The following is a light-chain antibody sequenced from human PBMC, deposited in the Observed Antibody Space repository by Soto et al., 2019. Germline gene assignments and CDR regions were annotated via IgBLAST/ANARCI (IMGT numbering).Light chain of an antibody. CDR1: SSDVGSYNR. J-gene: IGLJ2*01. CDR2: EVS. CDR3: SSYTSSSTFS. V-gene: IGLV2-18*02. Sequence: QSVLTQPPSVSGSPGQSVTISCTGTSSDVGSYNRVSWYQQPPGTAPKLMIYEVSNRPSGVPDRFSGSKSGNTASLTISGLQAEDEADYYCSSYTSSSTFSFGGGIKVTVL.